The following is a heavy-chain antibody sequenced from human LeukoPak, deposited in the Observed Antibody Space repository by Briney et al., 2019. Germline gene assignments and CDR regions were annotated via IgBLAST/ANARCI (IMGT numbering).Heavy chain of an antibody. D-gene: IGHD6-13*01. Sequence: GGPLRLSCAVSGFTFRGFWLSWSRQAPGKGLEWVASINSDGSEGYYADVVKGRFTISRDNAKNSLYLQINSLRAEDTAVYYCARAAWESSSWYYFDYWGQGTLVTVSS. J-gene: IGHJ4*02. CDR1: GFTFRGFW. CDR3: ARAAWESSSWYYFDY. CDR2: INSDGSEG. V-gene: IGHV3-7*03.